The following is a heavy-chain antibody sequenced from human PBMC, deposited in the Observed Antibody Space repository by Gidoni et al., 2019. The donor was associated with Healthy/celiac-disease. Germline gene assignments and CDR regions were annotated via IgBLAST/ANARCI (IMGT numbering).Heavy chain of an antibody. D-gene: IGHD1-26*01. J-gene: IGHJ3*02. CDR2: IYTSGST. V-gene: IGHV4-61*02. CDR1: GGSISSGSYY. CDR3: ARVPLEMATTPGILDAFDI. Sequence: QVQLQESGPGLVKPSQTLSLTCTVSGGSISSGSYYWSWIRQPAGKGLEWIGRIYTSGSTNYNPSLKSRVTISVDTSKNQFSLKLSSVTAADTAVYYCARVPLEMATTPGILDAFDIWGQGTMVTVSS.